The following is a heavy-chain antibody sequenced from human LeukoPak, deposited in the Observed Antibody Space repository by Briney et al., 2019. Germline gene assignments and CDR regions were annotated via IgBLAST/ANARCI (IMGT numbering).Heavy chain of an antibody. CDR2: INHSGST. V-gene: IGHV4-34*01. CDR3: ASPRHHKRQIYSSGWYAFDY. Sequence: PSETLSLTCAVYGGSFSGYYWSWLRQPPGKGLEWIGEINHSGSTNYNPSLKSRVTISVDTSKNQFSLKLSSVTAADTAVYYCASPRHHKRQIYSSGWYAFDYWGQGTLVTVSS. CDR1: GGSFSGYY. D-gene: IGHD6-19*01. J-gene: IGHJ4*02.